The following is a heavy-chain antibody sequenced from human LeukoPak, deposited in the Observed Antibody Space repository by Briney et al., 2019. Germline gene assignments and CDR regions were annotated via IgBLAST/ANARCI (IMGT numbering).Heavy chain of an antibody. J-gene: IGHJ4*02. Sequence: SETLSLTCTASGGSISSYYWSWIRQPPGKRLESIGHIYYNGSTNYNPSLKSRVTISVDTSKNQFSLKLSSVTAADTAVYCASRSSIWSGYQDTLYYFDSWGQGTLVTVSS. V-gene: IGHV4-59*01. CDR3: ASRSSIWSGYQDTLYYFDS. CDR2: IYYNGST. CDR1: GGSISSYY. D-gene: IGHD3-3*01.